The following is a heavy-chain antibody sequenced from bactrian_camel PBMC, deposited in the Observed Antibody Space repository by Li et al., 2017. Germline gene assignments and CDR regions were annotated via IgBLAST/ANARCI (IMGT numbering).Heavy chain of an antibody. J-gene: IGHJ4*01. CDR3: AASQHSRWSNCPLGRTHYYAY. Sequence: HVQLVESGGGSVQAGGSLRLSCGASGSIYGDACVGWLRQAPGKEREGVAAIDSDGIASYADSVKGRFTISRDNTKNILHLQMNNLKPEDTAIYYCAASQHSRWSNCPLGRTHYYAYWGQGTQVTVS. V-gene: IGHV3S53*01. D-gene: IGHD1*01. CDR1: GSIYGDAC. CDR2: IDSDGIA.